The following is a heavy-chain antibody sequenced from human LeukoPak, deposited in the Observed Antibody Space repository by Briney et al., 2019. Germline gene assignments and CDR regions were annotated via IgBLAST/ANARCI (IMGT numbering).Heavy chain of an antibody. J-gene: IGHJ3*02. D-gene: IGHD5-18*01. CDR2: ISISSSTI. V-gene: IGHV3-48*01. CDR1: GLTFSSYS. Sequence: PGGSLRLSCAASGLTFSSYSMNSVRGAPGQGVEGVSYISISSSTIYYADSEKVRFTISRDNAKNPLYLQMNSLRAEDTAVYYCASFYPRYSYGRPAFDIWGQGTMVTVSS. CDR3: ASFYPRYSYGRPAFDI.